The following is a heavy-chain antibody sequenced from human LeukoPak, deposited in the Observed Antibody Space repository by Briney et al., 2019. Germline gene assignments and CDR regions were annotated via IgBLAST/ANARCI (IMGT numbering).Heavy chain of an antibody. CDR1: DYPISSGYF. CDR3: AREHCAGGYCYFLDY. V-gene: IGHV4-38-2*02. J-gene: IGHJ4*02. D-gene: IGHD3-16*02. Sequence: PSETLSLTCSVTDYPISSGYFWGWIRQPPQKGLDWMATISHSGSTYFNPSLKSRVIVSIDASKNQFSLNLTSVTAADTAVYYCAREHCAGGYCYFLDYWGQGTLVTVSS. CDR2: ISHSGST.